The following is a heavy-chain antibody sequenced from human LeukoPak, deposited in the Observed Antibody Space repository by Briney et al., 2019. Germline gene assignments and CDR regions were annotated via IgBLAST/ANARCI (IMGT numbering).Heavy chain of an antibody. CDR1: GFTFGSCG. J-gene: IGHJ5*02. D-gene: IGHD2-15*01. V-gene: IGHV3-33*08. Sequence: PGGSLRLSRAASGFTFGSCGMHWVRQAPGKGLEWVAVIWSDGSNKHYADSARGRFTISRDNSKNTLYLEMNNLRAEDTAVYYCARVTMVAGASYNWFVPWGQGTLVTVSS. CDR3: ARVTMVAGASYNWFVP. CDR2: IWSDGSNK.